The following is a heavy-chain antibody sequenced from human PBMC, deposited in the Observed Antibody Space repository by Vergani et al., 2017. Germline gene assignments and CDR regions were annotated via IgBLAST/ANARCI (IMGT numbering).Heavy chain of an antibody. J-gene: IGHJ6*03. CDR2: IKSKTDGGTT. Sequence: EVQLLESGGGLVKPGGSLRLSCAASGFTFSNAWMSWVRQAPGKGLEWVGRIKSKTDGGTTDYAAPVKGRFTISRDDSKNTLYLQMNSLRAEDTAVYYCARVRGIAARPASFGWYYYMDVWGKGTTVTVSS. CDR3: ARVRGIAARPASFGWYYYMDV. V-gene: IGHV3-15*01. D-gene: IGHD6-6*01. CDR1: GFTFSNAW.